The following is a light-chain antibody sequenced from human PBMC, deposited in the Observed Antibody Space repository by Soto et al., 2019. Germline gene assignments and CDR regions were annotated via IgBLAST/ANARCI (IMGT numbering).Light chain of an antibody. CDR2: DAS. Sequence: DIQMTQSPSSLSASVGDRVTITCQASQVISNYLNWYQQKPGKAPKLLIYDASNLETGVPSKFSGSGSGTDFTFTISGLQSEDVAVYYCHHFNTWPPKAFSQGTKVDIK. CDR1: QVISNY. CDR3: HHFNTWPPKA. J-gene: IGKJ1*01. V-gene: IGKV1-33*01.